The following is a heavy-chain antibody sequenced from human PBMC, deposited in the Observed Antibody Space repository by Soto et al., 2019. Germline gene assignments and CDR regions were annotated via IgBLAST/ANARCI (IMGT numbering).Heavy chain of an antibody. V-gene: IGHV3-33*01. CDR3: ARNSGSYPEYYFDY. CDR2: IWYDGSNK. J-gene: IGHJ4*02. Sequence: GGSLRLSCAASGFTFSSYGMHWVRQAPGKGLEWVAVIWYDGSNKYYADSVKGRFTISRDNSKNTLYLQMNSLRAEDTAVYYCARNSGSYPEYYFDYWGQGTRVTVSS. D-gene: IGHD1-26*01. CDR1: GFTFSSYG.